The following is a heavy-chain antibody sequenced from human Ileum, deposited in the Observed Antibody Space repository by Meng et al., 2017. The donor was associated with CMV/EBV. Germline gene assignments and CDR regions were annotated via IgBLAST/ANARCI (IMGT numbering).Heavy chain of an antibody. V-gene: IGHV4-39*07. CDR3: ARDRTSNPHYFDA. CDR1: GGSIRTSLYR. D-gene: IGHD4-11*01. J-gene: IGHJ4*02. CDR2: VYYDGSS. Sequence: QPQLQESAPGLVKPSEXLSRICTVSGGSIRTSLYRWAWVRQPPGKGLEWIGSVYYDGSSNYNPSLKSRVTTSIDTSKNQFSLKVNSATAADTAVYYCARDRTSNPHYFDAWGQGILVTVSS.